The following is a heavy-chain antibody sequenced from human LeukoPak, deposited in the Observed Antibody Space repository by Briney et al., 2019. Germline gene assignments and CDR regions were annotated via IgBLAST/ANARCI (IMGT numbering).Heavy chain of an antibody. CDR3: ARDCTNAASGMDV. J-gene: IGHJ6*02. CDR2: IYYSGST. D-gene: IGHD2-8*01. Sequence: SETLSLTCTVSGGSISGYYWSWVRQPPGKGLEWIGYIYYSGSTNYNPSLKSRVTISVDTSKNQFSLKLSSVTAADTAVYYCARDCTNAASGMDVWGQGTTVTVSS. V-gene: IGHV4-59*01. CDR1: GGSISGYY.